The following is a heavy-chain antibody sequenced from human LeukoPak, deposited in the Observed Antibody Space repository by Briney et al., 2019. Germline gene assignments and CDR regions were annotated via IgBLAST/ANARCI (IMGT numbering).Heavy chain of an antibody. J-gene: IGHJ4*02. V-gene: IGHV3-66*01. D-gene: IGHD4-23*01. CDR3: ARDYGGKARYSFDY. CDR2: IYSDGTT. Sequence: PGGSLRLSCSASGFTVSNNYMTWVRQAPGKGLEWVSIIYSDGTTYYADSVKGRFTISRDNSKNTLYLQMNSLRAEDTAVYYCARDYGGKARYSFDYWGQGTLVTVSS. CDR1: GFTVSNNY.